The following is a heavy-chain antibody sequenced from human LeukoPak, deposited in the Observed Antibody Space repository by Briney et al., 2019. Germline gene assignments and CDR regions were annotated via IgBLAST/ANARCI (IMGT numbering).Heavy chain of an antibody. CDR3: ARDLQGTPSSGWSYYFDY. CDR1: GFTFSSYG. D-gene: IGHD6-19*01. J-gene: IGHJ4*02. CDR2: ISYDGSNK. Sequence: GGSLRLSCAASGFTFSSYGMHWVRQAPGKGLEWVAVISYDGSNKYYADFVKGRFTISRDNAKNSLYLQMNSLRAEDTAVYYCARDLQGTPSSGWSYYFDYWGQGTLVTVSS. V-gene: IGHV3-30*03.